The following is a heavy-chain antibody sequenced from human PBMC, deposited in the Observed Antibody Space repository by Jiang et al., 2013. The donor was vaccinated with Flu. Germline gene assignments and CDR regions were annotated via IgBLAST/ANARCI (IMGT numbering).Heavy chain of an antibody. D-gene: IGHD3-22*01. J-gene: IGHJ4*02. CDR2: IYYSGST. Sequence: GSGLVKPSETLSLTCTVSGGSIRSYYWSWIRQPPGKGLEWIGYIYYSGSTNYNPSLKSRVTISVDTSKNQFSLKLSSVTAADTAVYYCARVGVXIYYYDSSGYPYYFDYWGQGTLVTVSS. CDR1: GGSIRSYY. CDR3: ARVGVXIYYYDSSGYPYYFDY. V-gene: IGHV4-59*01.